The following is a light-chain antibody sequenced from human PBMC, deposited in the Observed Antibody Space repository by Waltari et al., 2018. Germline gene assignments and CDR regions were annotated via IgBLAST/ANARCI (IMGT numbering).Light chain of an antibody. V-gene: IGLV3-10*01. CDR1: ALPKKY. J-gene: IGLJ3*02. Sequence: SYELTQPPSVSVSPGQPARITCSGDALPKKYAYWYQQKSCQAPVLVIYEDSKRPSGIPERFSGSSSGTTATLTLSGAQVEDEGDYYCYSTDSSDTHRVFGGGTKLTVL. CDR3: YSTDSSDTHRV. CDR2: EDS.